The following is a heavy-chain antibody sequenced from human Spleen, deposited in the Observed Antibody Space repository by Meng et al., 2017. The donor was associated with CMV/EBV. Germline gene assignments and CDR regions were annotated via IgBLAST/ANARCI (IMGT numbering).Heavy chain of an antibody. CDR3: ARLGYCSSTSCYTGWFDP. D-gene: IGHD2-2*02. CDR1: GGSISSSSYY. CDR2: IYYSGST. V-gene: IGHV4-39*07. J-gene: IGHJ5*02. Sequence: ETLSLTCTVSGGSISSSSYYWGWIRQPPGKGLEWIGSIYYSGSTYYNPSLKSRVTISVDTSKNQFSLKLSSVTAADTVVYYCARLGYCSSTSCYTGWFDPWGQGTLVTVSS.